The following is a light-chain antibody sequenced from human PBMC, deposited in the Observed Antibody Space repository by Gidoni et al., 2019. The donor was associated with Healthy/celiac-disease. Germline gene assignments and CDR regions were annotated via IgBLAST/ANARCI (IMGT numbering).Light chain of an antibody. J-gene: IGLJ2*01. CDR1: SLRSYY. CDR2: GKN. V-gene: IGLV3-19*01. Sequence: SPELTQDPAVSVALGQTVRITCQGDSLRSYYASWYQQKPGQAPVLVIYGKNNRPSGIPDRFSGSSSGNTASLTITGAQAEDEADYYCNSRDSSGNHHVVFGGGTKLTVL. CDR3: NSRDSSGNHHVV.